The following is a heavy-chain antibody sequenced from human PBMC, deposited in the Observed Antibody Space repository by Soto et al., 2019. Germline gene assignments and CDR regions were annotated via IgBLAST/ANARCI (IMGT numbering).Heavy chain of an antibody. D-gene: IGHD6-13*01. J-gene: IGHJ1*01. CDR3: ARERDGSSWSSAESLQY. CDR2: ISTYNANT. CDR1: GYIFSNYG. V-gene: IGHV1-18*01. Sequence: GASVKASCKASGYIFSNYGISWVRQAPGQGLEWMGWISTYNANTYYAQKFQGRVTTTTDTSTSTAYMELRSLRSDDTAVFYCARERDGSSWSSAESLQYWGQGTLVTVSS.